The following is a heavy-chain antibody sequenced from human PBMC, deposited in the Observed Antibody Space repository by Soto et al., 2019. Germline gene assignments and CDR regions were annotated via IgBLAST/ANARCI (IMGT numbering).Heavy chain of an antibody. V-gene: IGHV3-23*01. Sequence: EVQLLESGGGLVQPGGSLRLAGAASGFPFSMYARMWVRQAPGKGREWVPRISGSVDRTYYADSVKGRFTSSRDNSKQTVVRQMNNLRVEDTAVYHCARSPSRAPYGMDVWGQGTTVTVSS. CDR1: GFPFSMYA. CDR2: ISGSVDRT. J-gene: IGHJ6*02. CDR3: ARSPSRAPYGMDV.